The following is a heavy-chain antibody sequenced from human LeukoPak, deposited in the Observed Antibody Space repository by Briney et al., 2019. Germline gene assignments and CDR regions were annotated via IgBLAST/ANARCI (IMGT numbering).Heavy chain of an antibody. D-gene: IGHD1-26*01. CDR1: GFTVSSNY. CDR2: INSDGSST. J-gene: IGHJ5*02. CDR3: ARVGGSFHWFDP. V-gene: IGHV3-74*01. Sequence: GGSLRLSCAASGFTVSSNYMSWLRQAPGKGLEWVSRINSDGSSTSYADSVKGRFTISRDNAKNTLYLRMNSLRAEDTAVYYCARVGGSFHWFDPWGQGTLVTVSS.